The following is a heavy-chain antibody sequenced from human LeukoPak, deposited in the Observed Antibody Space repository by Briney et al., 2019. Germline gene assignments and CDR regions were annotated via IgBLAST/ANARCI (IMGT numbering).Heavy chain of an antibody. CDR3: ARGPRAPAAMPALRAKGWLDP. CDR1: GGSFTYYY. D-gene: IGHD2-2*01. CDR2: INHSGST. Sequence: SETLSLTCGVDGGSFTYYYWTWIRQPPGRGLEWIGEINHSGSTNYNPSLKSRITISMDTSRNQFSLKMTSVTAEDTAMYYCARGPRAPAAMPALRAKGWLDPWGQGTPVTVSS. V-gene: IGHV4-34*01. J-gene: IGHJ5*02.